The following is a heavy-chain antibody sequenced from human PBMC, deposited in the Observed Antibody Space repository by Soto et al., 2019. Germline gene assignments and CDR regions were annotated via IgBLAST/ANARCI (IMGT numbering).Heavy chain of an antibody. CDR1: GFTFSSYA. CDR3: AKGNRVWSGYYFITEYFQH. D-gene: IGHD3-3*01. V-gene: IGHV3-23*01. J-gene: IGHJ1*01. Sequence: AGGSLRLSCAASGFTFSSYAMSWVRQAPGKGLEWVSAISGSGGSTYYADSVKGRFTISRDNSKNTLYLQMNSLRAEDTAVYYCAKGNRVWSGYYFITEYFQHWGQGTLVTVSS. CDR2: ISGSGGST.